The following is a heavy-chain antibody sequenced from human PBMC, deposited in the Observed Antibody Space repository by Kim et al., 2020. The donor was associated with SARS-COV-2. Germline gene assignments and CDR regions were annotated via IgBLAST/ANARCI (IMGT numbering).Heavy chain of an antibody. CDR2: TYYRSKWYN. CDR1: GDSVSSNSAT. V-gene: IGHV6-1*01. Sequence: SQTLSLTCAISGDSVSSNSATWHWIRQSPSRGLEWLGRTYYRSKWYNDYAVSVKSRMTINPDTSKNQFSLQLNSVTPEDTAVYYCLRVVTMVRGLSNGMDVWGQGTTVTVSS. J-gene: IGHJ6*02. D-gene: IGHD3-10*01. CDR3: LRVVTMVRGLSNGMDV.